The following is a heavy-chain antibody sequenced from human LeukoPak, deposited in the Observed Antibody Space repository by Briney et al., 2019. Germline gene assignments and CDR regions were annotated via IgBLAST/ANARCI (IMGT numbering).Heavy chain of an antibody. CDR3: ARDEIFGVVLLEGFDY. CDR2: INPNSGGT. Sequence: ASVKVSCKASGYTFTGYYMHWVRQAPGQGLEWMGWINPNSGGTNYAQKLQGRVTMTTDTSTSTAYMELRSLRSDDTVVYYCARDEIFGVVLLEGFDYWGQGTLVTVSS. CDR1: GYTFTGYY. D-gene: IGHD3-3*01. V-gene: IGHV1-2*02. J-gene: IGHJ4*02.